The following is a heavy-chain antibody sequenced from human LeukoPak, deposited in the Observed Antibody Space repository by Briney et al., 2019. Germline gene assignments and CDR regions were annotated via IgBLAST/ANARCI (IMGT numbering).Heavy chain of an antibody. CDR3: ARSPRITMVRGELGVDY. CDR1: GYSFTSYW. Sequence: GESLKISCKGSGYSFTSYWIGWVRQMPGKGLEWMGIIYPGDSDTRYSPAFQGQVPISADKSISTAYLQWSSLKASDTAMYYCARSPRITMVRGELGVDYWGQGTMVTVSS. D-gene: IGHD3-10*01. V-gene: IGHV5-51*01. J-gene: IGHJ4*02. CDR2: IYPGDSDT.